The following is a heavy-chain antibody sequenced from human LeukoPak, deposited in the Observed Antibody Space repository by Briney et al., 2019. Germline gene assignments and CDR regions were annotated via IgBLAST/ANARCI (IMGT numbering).Heavy chain of an antibody. J-gene: IGHJ5*02. V-gene: IGHV4-59*01. CDR2: IYYSGST. CDR1: GGSISSYY. CDR3: ARGPSGGANNWFDP. D-gene: IGHD2-15*01. Sequence: PSETLSLTCTVFGGSISSYYWSWIRQPPGKGLEWIGYIYYSGSTNYNPSLKSRVTISVDTSKNQFSLKLSSVTAADTAVYYCARGPSGGANNWFDPWGQGILVTVSP.